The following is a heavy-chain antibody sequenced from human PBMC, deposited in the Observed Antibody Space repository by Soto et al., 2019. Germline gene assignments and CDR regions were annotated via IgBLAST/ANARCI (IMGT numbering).Heavy chain of an antibody. V-gene: IGHV1-69*01. Sequence: QVQLVQSGAEVKKPGSSVKVSCKASGGTFSSYAISWVRQAPGQGLEWMGGIIPIFGTANYAQKFQGRVTITADESTSTADMELSSLRSEDTAVYYCARHSSCGDYYYYYGMDVWGQGTTVIVSS. D-gene: IGHD6-19*01. CDR3: ARHSSCGDYYYYYGMDV. CDR1: GGTFSSYA. CDR2: IIPIFGTA. J-gene: IGHJ6*02.